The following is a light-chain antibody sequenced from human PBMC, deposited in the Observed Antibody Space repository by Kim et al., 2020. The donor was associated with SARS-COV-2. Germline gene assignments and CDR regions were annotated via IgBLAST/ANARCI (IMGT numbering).Light chain of an antibody. Sequence: SASVGDRVIITCRASQSIGNCLNWYQNKPGKAPKLLIYGASSLQSGVPSGFSGSGSGTEFTLTISSLQPEDIATYYCQQCASTPTFGQGTKVDIK. CDR3: QQCASTPT. V-gene: IGKV1-39*01. CDR1: QSIGNC. CDR2: GAS. J-gene: IGKJ1*01.